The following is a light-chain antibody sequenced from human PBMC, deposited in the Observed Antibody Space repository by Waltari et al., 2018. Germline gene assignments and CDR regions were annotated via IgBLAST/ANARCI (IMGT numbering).Light chain of an antibody. CDR2: RVS. Sequence: DVVMTQSPLSLSVTLGQAASISCKSRQSLVHSDGNTHLNWFHQRPGQSPRRLIYRVSNRDSGVPDRFSGSGSGTDFTLKINKVEAEDVGIYYCMQGTHWPYTFGQGTKLDIK. CDR3: MQGTHWPYT. J-gene: IGKJ2*01. V-gene: IGKV2-30*02. CDR1: QSLVHSDGNTH.